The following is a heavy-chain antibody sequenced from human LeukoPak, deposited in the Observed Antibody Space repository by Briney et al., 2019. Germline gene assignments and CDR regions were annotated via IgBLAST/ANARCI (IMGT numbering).Heavy chain of an antibody. CDR2: IIPILGIA. V-gene: IGHV1-69*04. D-gene: IGHD2-15*01. Sequence: SVKVSCKASGGTFSSYAISWVRQAPGQGLEWMGRIIPILGIANYAQKLQGRVTMTTDTSTSTAYMELRSLRSDDTAVYYCARGGGYCSGGSCYFNWFDPWGQGTLVTVSS. CDR1: GGTFSSYA. J-gene: IGHJ5*02. CDR3: ARGGGYCSGGSCYFNWFDP.